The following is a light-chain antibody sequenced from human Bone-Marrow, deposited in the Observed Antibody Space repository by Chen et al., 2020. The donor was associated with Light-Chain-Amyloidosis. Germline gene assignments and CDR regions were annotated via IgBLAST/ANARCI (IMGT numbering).Light chain of an antibody. CDR1: DLPTKY. CDR3: QSADSSGTYEVI. J-gene: IGLJ2*01. CDR2: RDT. V-gene: IGLV3-25*03. Sequence: SYELPQPPSVSVSPGQTARITCSGDDLPTKYAYWYQQKPGQAPVLVIHRDTERTSGISERFYGSSSGTTATLTISGVQAEDEADYHCQSADSSGTYEVIFGGGTKLTVL.